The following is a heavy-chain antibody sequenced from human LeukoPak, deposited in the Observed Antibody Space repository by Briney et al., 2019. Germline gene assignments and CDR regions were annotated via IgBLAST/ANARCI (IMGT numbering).Heavy chain of an antibody. V-gene: IGHV3-21*01. D-gene: IGHD2-15*01. CDR1: GFTFSSYS. CDR2: ISSSSSYI. Sequence: GGSLRLSCAASGFTFSSYSMNWVRRAPGKGLEWVSSISSSSSYIYYADSVKGRFTISRDNAKNSLYLQMNSLRAEDTAVYYCASPPRTMVVINFFDYWGQGTLVTVSS. J-gene: IGHJ4*02. CDR3: ASPPRTMVVINFFDY.